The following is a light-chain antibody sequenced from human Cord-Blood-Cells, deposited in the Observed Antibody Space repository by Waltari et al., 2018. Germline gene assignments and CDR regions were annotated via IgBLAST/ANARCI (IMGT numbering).Light chain of an antibody. CDR3: CSYAGSYNLV. V-gene: IGLV2-11*01. Sequence: QSALTQPRSVSGSPGQSVTISCTGTSSDVGGYNYVSWYHQHPGKAPKLMIYDVSKRPAGGPDRFSGSKAGSTASPSISGLQAEDEADYYCCSYAGSYNLVFGGGTKLTVL. CDR1: SSDVGGYNY. CDR2: DVS. J-gene: IGLJ2*01.